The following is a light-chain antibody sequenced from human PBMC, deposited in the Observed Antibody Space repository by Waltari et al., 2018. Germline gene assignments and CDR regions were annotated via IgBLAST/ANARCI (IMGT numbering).Light chain of an antibody. V-gene: IGKV1-39*01. CDR1: KSLSIY. CDR2: DAS. J-gene: IGKJ1*01. Sequence: DIQMTQSPSSLSASVGDRVTITCRASKSLSIYLNRYQIKPGKAPKLLIYDASRLHSAVPSRFSGSGSATDFTLNISSLQPADFAIYRCQHSLSAPWTSGEGTNV. CDR3: QHSLSAPWT.